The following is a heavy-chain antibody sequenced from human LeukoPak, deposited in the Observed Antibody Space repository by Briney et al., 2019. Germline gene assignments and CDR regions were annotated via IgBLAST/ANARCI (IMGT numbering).Heavy chain of an antibody. D-gene: IGHD2-15*01. CDR3: ASRSEVVAATRVDY. V-gene: IGHV3-23*01. Sequence: HSGGSLRLSCAASGFTFSSYAMSWVRQAPGKGLEWVSAIRGSGGSTYYADSVKGRFTISRDNSKNTLYLQMNSLRAEDTAVYYCASRSEVVAATRVDYWGQGTLVTVSS. CDR2: IRGSGGST. CDR1: GFTFSSYA. J-gene: IGHJ4*02.